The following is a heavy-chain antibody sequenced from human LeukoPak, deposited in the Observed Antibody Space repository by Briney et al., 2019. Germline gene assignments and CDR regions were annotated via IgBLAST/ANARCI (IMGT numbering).Heavy chain of an antibody. V-gene: IGHV3-30*04. CDR1: GFTFSSYN. CDR2: ISYDRSDK. J-gene: IGHJ4*02. CDR3: VRTFESYFFDY. D-gene: IGHD1-26*01. Sequence: PGGSLRLSCAASGFTFSSYNMHWVRLAPGRGLEWLAFISYDRSDKSYTDSVRGRFIISRDNSKNTLYLQLNSLRPEDTAVYYCVRTFESYFFDYWGQGTQVTVSS.